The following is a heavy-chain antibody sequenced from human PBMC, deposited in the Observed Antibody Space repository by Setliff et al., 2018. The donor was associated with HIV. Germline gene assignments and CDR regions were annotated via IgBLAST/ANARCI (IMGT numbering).Heavy chain of an antibody. V-gene: IGHV3-48*01. D-gene: IGHD6-13*01. CDR2: ISDSSSTI. CDR1: GFTFSNYG. Sequence: GGSLRLSCAASGFTFSNYGMNWVRQAPGKGLEWVSYISDSSSTIYYAGSVRGRFTISRDNARNSLYLQMNSLRAEDTAVYYCARDSGSTWYASSRSDYWGQGTLVTGSS. J-gene: IGHJ4*02. CDR3: ARDSGSTWYASSRSDY.